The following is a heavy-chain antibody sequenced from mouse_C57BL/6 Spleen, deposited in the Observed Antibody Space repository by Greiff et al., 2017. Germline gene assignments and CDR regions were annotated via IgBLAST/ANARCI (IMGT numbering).Heavy chain of an antibody. CDR1: GFTFSSYA. Sequence: EVHLVESGGGLVKPGGSLKLSCAASGFTFSSYAMSWVRQTPEKRLEWVATISDGGSYTYYPDNVKGRFTISRDNAKNNLYLQMSHLKSEDTAMYYCAREAYGSSPAWFAYWGQGTLVTVSA. V-gene: IGHV5-4*01. D-gene: IGHD1-1*01. CDR3: AREAYGSSPAWFAY. CDR2: ISDGGSYT. J-gene: IGHJ3*01.